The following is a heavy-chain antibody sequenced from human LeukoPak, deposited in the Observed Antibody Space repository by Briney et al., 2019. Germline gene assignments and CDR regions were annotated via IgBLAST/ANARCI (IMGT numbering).Heavy chain of an antibody. D-gene: IGHD6-19*01. CDR1: GYTFTTYG. J-gene: IGHJ5*02. CDR2: ISAYSANT. Sequence: ASVKVSCKASGYTFTTYGIGWVRQAPGQGPEWMGWISAYSANTNYAQKFQGRVTMTTDTSTSTAYMELRSLRSDDTAVYYCVRGRITVAYNSMWFDPWGQGTLVTVSS. V-gene: IGHV1-18*01. CDR3: VRGRITVAYNSMWFDP.